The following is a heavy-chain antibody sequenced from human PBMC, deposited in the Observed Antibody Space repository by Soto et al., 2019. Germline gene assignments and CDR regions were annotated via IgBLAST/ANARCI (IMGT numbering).Heavy chain of an antibody. J-gene: IGHJ6*02. D-gene: IGHD5-12*01. V-gene: IGHV3-23*01. CDR1: GFTFSSYA. CDR2: ITGSGGST. Sequence: HPGGSLRLSCAASGFTFSSYAMSWVRQAPGKGLEWVSAITGSGGSTFYADSVEGRFTISRDNSKNTLYLQMNALRAEDTAVYYCAKRMSTITPKTPTYYYGMDVWGQGTTVTVSS. CDR3: AKRMSTITPKTPTYYYGMDV.